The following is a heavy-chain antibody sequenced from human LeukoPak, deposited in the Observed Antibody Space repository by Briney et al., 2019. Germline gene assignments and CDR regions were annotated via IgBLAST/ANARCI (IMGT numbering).Heavy chain of an antibody. Sequence: GGSLRLSCAASGFTFSSYGMSWVRQAPGKGLEWVSTINTSGGSTYYADSVKGRFTISRDNSKNTLYLQMNSLRAEDTAIYYCAKNGDRGAYCSGGSCYPYFYYYMDVWGKGTTVTISS. CDR2: INTSGGST. J-gene: IGHJ6*03. D-gene: IGHD2-15*01. CDR1: GFTFSSYG. CDR3: AKNGDRGAYCSGGSCYPYFYYYMDV. V-gene: IGHV3-23*01.